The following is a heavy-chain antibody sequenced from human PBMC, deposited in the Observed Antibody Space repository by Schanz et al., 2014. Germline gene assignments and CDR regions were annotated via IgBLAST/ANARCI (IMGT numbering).Heavy chain of an antibody. J-gene: IGHJ4*02. CDR3: ARVPYGSGSYWDY. V-gene: IGHV3-13*01. CDR2: IGYLGDT. Sequence: EQLVESGGGLVQPGGSLRLSCAASGFTLSNSDMHWVRQGTGKGLEWVSTIGYLGDTYYPDSVKGRFTVSRDSGQNSLYLQMNSLRAGDTAVYYCARVPYGSGSYWDYWGQGTLVTVSS. CDR1: GFTLSNSD. D-gene: IGHD3-10*01.